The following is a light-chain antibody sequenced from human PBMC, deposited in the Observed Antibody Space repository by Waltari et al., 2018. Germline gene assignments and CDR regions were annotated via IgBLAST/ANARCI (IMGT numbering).Light chain of an antibody. CDR1: NSNLGAGYD. V-gene: IGLV1-40*01. Sequence: QSVLTQPPSVSGAPGQRVTISCTGRNSNLGAGYDVTWYQQLPGTPPKLLISGSSNRHSGVPDRFSGSKSGTSASLAITGLQAEDEADYYCQSYDSSLSGCVFGTGTKVTVL. CDR2: GSS. J-gene: IGLJ1*01. CDR3: QSYDSSLSGCV.